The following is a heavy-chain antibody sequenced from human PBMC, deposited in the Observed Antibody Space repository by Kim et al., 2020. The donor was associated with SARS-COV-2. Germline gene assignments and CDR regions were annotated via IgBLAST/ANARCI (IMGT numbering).Heavy chain of an antibody. CDR3: ARHRAAAYVDY. V-gene: IGHV1-18*01. Sequence: TDAPKLQGRVTMTTDTSTSTAYMELRSLRSDDTAVYYCARHRAAAYVDYWGQGTLVTVSS. D-gene: IGHD6-13*01. J-gene: IGHJ4*02.